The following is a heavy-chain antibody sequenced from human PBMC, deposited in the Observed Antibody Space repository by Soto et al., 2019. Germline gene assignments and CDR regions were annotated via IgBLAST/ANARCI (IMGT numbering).Heavy chain of an antibody. CDR1: GGSFSGYC. J-gene: IGHJ4*02. CDR2: SNHRGRT. V-gene: IGHV4-34*01. CDR3: ARGKLTGLFDY. Sequence: QVQLQQWGAGLLKPSETLSLTCAVYGGSFSGYCWTWIRQPPGTGLAWLGESNHRGRTHYNPSLNSRVPISVDTSKNQLSRKLTSVIAADTAVYYCARGKLTGLFDYWGQGTLVTVSS. D-gene: IGHD2-8*02.